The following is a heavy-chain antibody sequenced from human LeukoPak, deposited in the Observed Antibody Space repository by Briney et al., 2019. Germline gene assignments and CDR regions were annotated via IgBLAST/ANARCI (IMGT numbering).Heavy chain of an antibody. CDR2: IRFDGSEI. V-gene: IGHV3-7*01. CDR3: AREATIKAYNFDF. Sequence: GGSLRLSCAASGFSFSTYWMSWVCQAPGKGLEWVANIRFDGSEIHYVDSVRGRFAISRDNAKNSLYMQMNSLRAEDTAVYYCAREATIKAYNFDFWGQGTLVTVSS. J-gene: IGHJ4*02. D-gene: IGHD5-24*01. CDR1: GFSFSTYW.